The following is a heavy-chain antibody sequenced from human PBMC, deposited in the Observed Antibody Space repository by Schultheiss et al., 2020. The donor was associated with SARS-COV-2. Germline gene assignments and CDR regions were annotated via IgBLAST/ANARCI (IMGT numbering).Heavy chain of an antibody. CDR3: ARGIATAGNGY. Sequence: SETLSLTCTVSGGSISGSNYYWGWIRQPPGKGLEWIGSIHYSGTTYYNPSLKSRVTISVDTSKNQFSLKLSSVTATDTAVYYCARGIATAGNGYWGQGTLVTVSS. CDR2: IHYSGTT. V-gene: IGHV4-39*01. D-gene: IGHD6-13*01. CDR1: GGSISGSNYY. J-gene: IGHJ4*02.